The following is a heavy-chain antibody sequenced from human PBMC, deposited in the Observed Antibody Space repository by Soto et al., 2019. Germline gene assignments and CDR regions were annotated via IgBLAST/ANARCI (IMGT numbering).Heavy chain of an antibody. Sequence: SVEVSCKASGGTFSSYAISWVRQAPGQGREWMGGIIPIFGTANYAQKFQGRVTITADESTSTAYMELSSLRSEDTAVHYCARDQYQYSGSYHAFDIWGQGTMVTVSS. V-gene: IGHV1-69*13. CDR3: ARDQYQYSGSYHAFDI. CDR2: IIPIFGTA. D-gene: IGHD1-26*01. CDR1: GGTFSSYA. J-gene: IGHJ3*02.